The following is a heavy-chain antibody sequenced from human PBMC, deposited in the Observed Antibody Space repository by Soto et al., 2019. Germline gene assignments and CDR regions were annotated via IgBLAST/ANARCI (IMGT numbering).Heavy chain of an antibody. Sequence: QVQLVQSGAEVKKPGASVKVSCKASGYTFTSHDINWMRQTTGQGLEWMGWMNPHSGHTNSAQKFQGRVTMTRDTSINTAYMELTSQRSEDTAIYYCASDMSTTWGQGTLVTVSS. D-gene: IGHD2-2*01. J-gene: IGHJ5*02. CDR1: GYTFTSHD. CDR3: ASDMSTT. V-gene: IGHV1-8*01. CDR2: MNPHSGHT.